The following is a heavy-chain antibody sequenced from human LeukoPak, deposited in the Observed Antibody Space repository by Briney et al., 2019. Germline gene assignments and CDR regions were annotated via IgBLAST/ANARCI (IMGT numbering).Heavy chain of an antibody. Sequence: TGGSLRLSCAASGFTFSSYSMSWVRQAPGKGLEWVSSISSSSTYIHYADSVKGRFTISRDNAKNSLHLQMNGLRAEDTAVYYCAREMDYYDSSGYCDYWGQGTLVTVSS. J-gene: IGHJ4*02. CDR2: ISSSSTYI. CDR3: AREMDYYDSSGYCDY. CDR1: GFTFSSYS. V-gene: IGHV3-21*01. D-gene: IGHD3-22*01.